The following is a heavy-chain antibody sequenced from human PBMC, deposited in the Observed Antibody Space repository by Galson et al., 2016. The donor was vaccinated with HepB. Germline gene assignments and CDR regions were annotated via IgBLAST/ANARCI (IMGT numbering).Heavy chain of an antibody. D-gene: IGHD3-3*01. V-gene: IGHV1-46*01. CDR2: INPTGGST. J-gene: IGHJ5*02. CDR3: ARDPFGVAIVGFDP. Sequence: SVKVSCKASGYTLTSYYMNWVRQAPGQGLEWMGMINPTGGSTTYAQKFQGRVTMTRDTSTSTVYMELSNLRTEDTAVYYCARDPFGVAIVGFDPWGQGTLVTVSS. CDR1: GYTLTSYY.